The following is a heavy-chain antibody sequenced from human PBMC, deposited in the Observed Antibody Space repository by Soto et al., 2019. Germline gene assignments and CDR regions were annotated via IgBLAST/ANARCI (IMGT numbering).Heavy chain of an antibody. V-gene: IGHV1-2*07. CDR2: ISPQTGGT. CDR3: GIGRILELVILY. D-gene: IGHD3-3*01. Sequence: AASVTVSCNGPGYPTPVYYTHWARQTSAQGTEWIGVISPQTGGTKYAHKYQGRVTMPRDTSITTIYMELSHLSPAVTDVYYCGIGRILELVILYSAQGTLVTFSS. J-gene: IGHJ4*02. CDR1: GYPTPVYY.